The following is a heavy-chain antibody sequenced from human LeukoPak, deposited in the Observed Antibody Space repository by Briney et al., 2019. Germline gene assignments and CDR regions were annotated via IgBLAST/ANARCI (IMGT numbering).Heavy chain of an antibody. J-gene: IGHJ4*02. CDR3: ARDHYDSSGPDY. CDR2: ISGSGGST. CDR1: GFTFSSYA. V-gene: IGHV3-23*01. Sequence: GGSLRLSCAASGFTFSSYAMSWVRQAPGKGLEWVSAISGSGGSTYYADSVKGRFTISRDNSKNTLYLQMNSLRAEDTAVYYCARDHYDSSGPDYWGQGTLVTVSS. D-gene: IGHD3-22*01.